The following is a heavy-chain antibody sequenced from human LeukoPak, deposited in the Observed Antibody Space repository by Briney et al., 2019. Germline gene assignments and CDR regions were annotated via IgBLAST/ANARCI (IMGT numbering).Heavy chain of an antibody. J-gene: IGHJ6*03. CDR3: ARHIGCSGGSCYWVRDYYYYMDV. D-gene: IGHD2-15*01. CDR1: GGSFSGYY. CDR2: INHSGST. Sequence: SETLSLTCAVYGGSFSGYYWSWIRQPPGKGLEWIGEINHSGSTNYNPSLKSRVTISVDTSKNQFSLKLSSVTAADTAVYYCARHIGCSGGSCYWVRDYYYYMDVWGKGTTVTISS. V-gene: IGHV4-34*01.